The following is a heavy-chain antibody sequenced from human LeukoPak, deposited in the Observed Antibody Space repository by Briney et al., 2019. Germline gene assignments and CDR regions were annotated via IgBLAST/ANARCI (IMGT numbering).Heavy chain of an antibody. CDR2: IWYDGSNK. CDR3: AKEGNRGYSGYDY. J-gene: IGHJ4*02. CDR1: GFTFSSYR. V-gene: IGHV3-33*06. Sequence: GRSLRLSCAASGFTFSSYRMHWVRQAPGKGLEGVAVIWYDGSNKYYADSVKGRFTISRDNSKNTLYLQMNSLRAEDTAVYYCAKEGNRGYSGYDYWGQGTLVTVSS. D-gene: IGHD5-12*01.